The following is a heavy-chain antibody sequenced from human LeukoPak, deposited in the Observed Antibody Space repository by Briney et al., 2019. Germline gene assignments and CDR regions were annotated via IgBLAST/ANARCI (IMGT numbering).Heavy chain of an antibody. CDR1: GFAVSDNY. Sequence: GGSLRLSCAASGFAVSDNYMTWVRQAPGKGLEWVSLIYSGGSTYYADSVKGLFTISRDNSKNTLYLQMSSLRAEDTAVYYCAQLLDDNPIRWYFGLWGRGTLVTVSS. V-gene: IGHV3-53*01. D-gene: IGHD1-14*01. CDR3: AQLLDDNPIRWYFGL. J-gene: IGHJ2*01. CDR2: IYSGGST.